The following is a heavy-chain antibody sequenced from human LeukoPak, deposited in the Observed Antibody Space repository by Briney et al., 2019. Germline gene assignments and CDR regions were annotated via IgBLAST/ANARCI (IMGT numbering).Heavy chain of an antibody. CDR3: AKAAAGTEYYFEY. Sequence: GGSLRLSCAASGFTFSSYEMNWVRQAPGKGLEWVSYISSSGSTIYYADSVKGQFTISRDNSKNTLYLQMDSLRAEDTAVYYCAKAAAGTEYYFEYWGQGTLVTVSS. D-gene: IGHD6-13*01. CDR1: GFTFSSYE. J-gene: IGHJ4*02. CDR2: ISSSGSTI. V-gene: IGHV3-48*03.